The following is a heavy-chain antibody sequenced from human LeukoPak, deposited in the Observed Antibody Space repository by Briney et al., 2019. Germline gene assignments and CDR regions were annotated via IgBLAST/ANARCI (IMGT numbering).Heavy chain of an antibody. Sequence: GGSLRLSCAASGFTFSNYGMHWVRQAPGKGLEWVAVISYDGSNRYYADSVKGRFTISRDNSKNAYHLQMNSLRAEDTAVYYCAQINYYGSGSYIVAYGMDVWGQGTTVTVSS. CDR2: ISYDGSNR. CDR1: GFTFSNYG. CDR3: AQINYYGSGSYIVAYGMDV. J-gene: IGHJ6*02. D-gene: IGHD3-10*01. V-gene: IGHV3-30*19.